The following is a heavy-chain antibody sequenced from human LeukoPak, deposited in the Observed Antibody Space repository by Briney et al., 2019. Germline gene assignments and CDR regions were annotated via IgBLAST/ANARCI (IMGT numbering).Heavy chain of an antibody. CDR1: GFTVSSNY. J-gene: IGHJ3*02. CDR2: TYSGGTT. Sequence: PGGSLRLSCAASGFTVSSNYMSWVRQAPGKGLEWVSVTYSGGTTYYADSVKGRFTISRDISKNTVYLQMNSRRGEDTAVYYCARGGGGDPFDIWGRGTMVTVSS. D-gene: IGHD2-15*01. CDR3: ARGGGGDPFDI. V-gene: IGHV3-53*01.